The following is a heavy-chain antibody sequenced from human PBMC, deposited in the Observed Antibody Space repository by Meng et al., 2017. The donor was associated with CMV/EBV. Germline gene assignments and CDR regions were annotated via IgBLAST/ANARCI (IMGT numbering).Heavy chain of an antibody. Sequence: GESLKISCAASGFTFSSYSMNWVRQAPGKGLEWVPSISSSSSYIYYADSVKGRFTISRDNAKNSLYLQMNSLRAEDTAVYYCARPIYSGSYWGFDYGMDVWGQGTTVTVSS. CDR1: GFTFSSYS. CDR3: ARPIYSGSYWGFDYGMDV. V-gene: IGHV3-21*01. CDR2: ISSSSSYI. D-gene: IGHD1-26*01. J-gene: IGHJ6*02.